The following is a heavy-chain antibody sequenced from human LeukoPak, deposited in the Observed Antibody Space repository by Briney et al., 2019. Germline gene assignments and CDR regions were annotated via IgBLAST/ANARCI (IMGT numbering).Heavy chain of an antibody. CDR2: IYYSGST. CDR3: ARHVGGSRYYDFWSGYYTDF. V-gene: IGHV4-59*08. D-gene: IGHD3-3*01. CDR1: GGSISSYY. J-gene: IGHJ4*02. Sequence: PSETLSLTCTVSGGSISSYYWSWIRQPPGKGLEWIGYIYYSGSTNYNPSLKSRVTISVDTSKNQFSLKLSSVTAADTAVYYCARHVGGSRYYDFWSGYYTDFWGQGTLVTVSS.